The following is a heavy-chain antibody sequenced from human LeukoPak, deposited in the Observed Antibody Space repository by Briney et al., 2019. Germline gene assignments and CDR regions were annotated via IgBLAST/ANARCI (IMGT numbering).Heavy chain of an antibody. V-gene: IGHV4-34*01. CDR3: ARSPMVRGVFGY. CDR2: INHSGST. D-gene: IGHD3-10*01. CDR1: GGSFSGYY. Sequence: PSETLSLTCAVYGGSFSGYYWSWIRQPPGEGLEWIGEINHSGSTNYNPSLKSRVTISVDTSKNQFSLKLSSVTAADTAVYYCARSPMVRGVFGYWGQGTLVTVSS. J-gene: IGHJ4*02.